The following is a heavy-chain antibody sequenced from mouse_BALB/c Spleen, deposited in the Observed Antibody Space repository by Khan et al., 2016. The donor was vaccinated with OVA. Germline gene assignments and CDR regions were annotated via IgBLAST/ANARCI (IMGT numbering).Heavy chain of an antibody. V-gene: IGHV9-1*02. CDR1: GYTFTNYG. D-gene: IGHD6-2*01. CDR2: INTYTGEP. CDR3: ARISSSWYSDV. Sequence: QMQLEESGPELKKPGETVKISCKASGYTFTNYGMNWVKQAPGKGLKWLGWINTYTGEPTYADDFKGRFVFSLETSASTAYLQISNLKNEDMTTYFCARISSSWYSDVWGAGTTVTVSS. J-gene: IGHJ1*01.